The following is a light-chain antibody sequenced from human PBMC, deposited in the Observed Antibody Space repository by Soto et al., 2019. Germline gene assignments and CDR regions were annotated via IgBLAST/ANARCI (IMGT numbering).Light chain of an antibody. Sequence: EIALTQSPGTLSLSPGERATLSCRASQSVISSTLAWYQQKPGQTPRLLIYGTSTMATGIPDRFSGSGSGTDFTLTISRLEPEDFAVYYCQQYGSSPPSFTFGPGTRVEIK. CDR1: QSVISST. CDR2: GTS. V-gene: IGKV3-20*01. J-gene: IGKJ3*01. CDR3: QQYGSSPPSFT.